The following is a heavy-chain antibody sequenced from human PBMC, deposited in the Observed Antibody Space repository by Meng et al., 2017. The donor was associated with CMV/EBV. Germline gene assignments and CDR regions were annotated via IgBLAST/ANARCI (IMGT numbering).Heavy chain of an antibody. CDR1: GGSISSGGYY. D-gene: IGHD2-2*02. J-gene: IGHJ6*02. CDR3: ARGVKGYCSSTSCYTGYYYYYGMDV. Sequence: SETLSLTCTVSGGSISSGGYYWSWIRQHPGKGLEWIGYIYYSGSTYYNPSLKSRVTISVDTSKNQFSLKLSSVTAADTAVYYCARGVKGYCSSTSCYTGYYYYYGMDVWGQGTTVTVSS. V-gene: IGHV4-31*03. CDR2: IYYSGST.